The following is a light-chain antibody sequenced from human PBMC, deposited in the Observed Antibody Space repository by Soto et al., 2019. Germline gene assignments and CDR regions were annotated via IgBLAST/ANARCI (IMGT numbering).Light chain of an antibody. CDR3: QKYNSAPWT. CDR1: QGISNY. V-gene: IGKV1-27*01. J-gene: IGKJ1*01. Sequence: DIQMTQSPSSLSASVGDRVTITCRASQGISNYLAWYQQQPGKVPKLLIYVASTLQSGVPSRFSGSGSGTDFTLPISSLQPEDVANYYCQKYNSAPWTFGQGTKVEIK. CDR2: VAS.